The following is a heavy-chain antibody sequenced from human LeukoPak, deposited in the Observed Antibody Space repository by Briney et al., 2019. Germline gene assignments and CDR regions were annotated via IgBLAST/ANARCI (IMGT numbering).Heavy chain of an antibody. J-gene: IGHJ4*02. D-gene: IGHD7-27*01. CDR2: IRSKANSYAT. V-gene: IGHV3-73*01. CDR3: TRSFNWGSDY. CDR1: GFTFSGSA. Sequence: GGSLRLSCAVSGFTFSGSAIHWVRQASGKGLEWVGRIRSKANSYATGYGASVKGRFTISRDDSRNTAYLHMSSLKTEDTAIYFCTRSFNWGSDYWGQGTLVTVSS.